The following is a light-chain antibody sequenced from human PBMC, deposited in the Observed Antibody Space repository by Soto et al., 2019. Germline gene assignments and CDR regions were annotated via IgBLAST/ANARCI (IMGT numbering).Light chain of an antibody. CDR2: RTT. J-gene: IGLJ1*01. CDR3: LLFHRGAYV. V-gene: IGLV7-43*01. Sequence: QAVVTQEPSLTVSPGGTVTLTCASSTGAVTDGYYANWFQQKPGQAPRTLIYRTTNKYSWTPARFSASLLGGKAALTLSAVQPEDEAEYYCLLFHRGAYVFGGGTKLTVL. CDR1: TGAVTDGYY.